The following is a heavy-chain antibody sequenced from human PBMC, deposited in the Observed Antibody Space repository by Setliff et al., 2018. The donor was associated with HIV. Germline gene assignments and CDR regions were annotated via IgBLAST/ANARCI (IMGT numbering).Heavy chain of an antibody. CDR3: AKSSYYGSGNIDY. V-gene: IGHV3-23*01. CDR2: ISGSRYST. J-gene: IGHJ4*02. Sequence: GESLTISCAASGFSFSGYAMSWVRQAPGKGLEWVSLISGSRYSTYYADSVKGRFTISRDNSKNTLYLQMNSLRAEDTDVYYCAKSSYYGSGNIDYWGQGTLVTVSS. CDR1: GFSFSGYA. D-gene: IGHD3-10*01.